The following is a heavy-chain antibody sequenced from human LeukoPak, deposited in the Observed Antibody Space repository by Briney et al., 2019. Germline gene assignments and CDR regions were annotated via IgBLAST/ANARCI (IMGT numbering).Heavy chain of an antibody. CDR2: INGDGSTT. CDR3: ARDRYYVPDN. D-gene: IGHD3-10*02. J-gene: IGHJ4*02. V-gene: IGHV3-74*01. Sequence: GGSLRLSCAASGFKFKTYGMHWVRQAPGKGLVWVSCINGDGSTTTYADSVKGRFTISRDNAKNTVYLQINNLRPEDTAAYYCARDRYYVPDNWGQGTLVTVSS. CDR1: GFKFKTYG.